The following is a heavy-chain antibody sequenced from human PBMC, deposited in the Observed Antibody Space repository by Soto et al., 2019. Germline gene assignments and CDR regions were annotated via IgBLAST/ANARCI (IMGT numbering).Heavy chain of an antibody. J-gene: IGHJ6*02. Sequence: QVQLVQSGAEVRKPGASVKVSCKASGYPYTNSYMHWVLQAPGQGLEWMGWIHPNTGGTNYAQKFQGRVTMTRHTSVSTGYMELNRLTSDDTAIYFCASDFRTRGWFRQAGNFAMDVWGQGTTVTVS. V-gene: IGHV1-2*02. D-gene: IGHD6-19*01. CDR2: IHPNTGGT. CDR3: ASDFRTRGWFRQAGNFAMDV. CDR1: GYPYTNSY.